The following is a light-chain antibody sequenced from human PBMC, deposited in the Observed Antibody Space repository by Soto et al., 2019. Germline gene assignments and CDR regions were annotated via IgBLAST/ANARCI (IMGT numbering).Light chain of an antibody. V-gene: IGLV2-14*01. CDR3: SSFTSRSSLI. J-gene: IGLJ2*01. Sequence: QSALTQPASVSGSPGQSITIFCAGTMRDIGAYNLVSWYQQHPGRAPQPIIYEVRNRPSGSSFRFSGSKSGNTASLTISGLQAEDEADYYCSSFTSRSSLIFGGGTKLTVL. CDR2: EVR. CDR1: MRDIGAYNL.